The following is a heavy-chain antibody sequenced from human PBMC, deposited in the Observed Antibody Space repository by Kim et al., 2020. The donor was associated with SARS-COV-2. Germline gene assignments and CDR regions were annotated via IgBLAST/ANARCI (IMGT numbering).Heavy chain of an antibody. D-gene: IGHD2-21*02. J-gene: IGHJ4*02. V-gene: IGHV1-18*04. CDR1: GYTFTSYG. Sequence: ASVKVSCKASGYTFTSYGISWVRQAPGQGLEWMGWISAYNGNTNYAQKLQGRVTMTTDTSTSTAYMELRSLRSDDTAVYYCARDRAYCGGDCYLGYWGQGTLVTVSS. CDR3: ARDRAYCGGDCYLGY. CDR2: ISAYNGNT.